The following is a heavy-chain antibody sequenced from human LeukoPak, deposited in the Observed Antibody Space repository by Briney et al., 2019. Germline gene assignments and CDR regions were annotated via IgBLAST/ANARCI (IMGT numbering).Heavy chain of an antibody. J-gene: IGHJ5*02. CDR1: GFTFSSYA. CDR2: ISYDGSNK. CDR3: ARDGGGCQLPLGWFDP. D-gene: IGHD2-2*01. Sequence: PGGSLRLSCAASGFTFSSYAMHWVRQAPGKGLEWVAVISYDGSNKYYADSVKGRFTISRDNSKNTLYLQMNSLRAEDTAVYYCARDGGGCQLPLGWFDPWGQGTLVTVSS. V-gene: IGHV3-30-3*01.